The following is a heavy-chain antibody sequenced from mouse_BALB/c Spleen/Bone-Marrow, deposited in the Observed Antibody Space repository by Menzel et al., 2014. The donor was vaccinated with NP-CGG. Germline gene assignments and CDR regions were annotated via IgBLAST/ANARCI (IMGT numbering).Heavy chain of an antibody. Sequence: EVMLVESGGGLVQPGGSLKLSCAASGFTFSSYGMSWVRQTPDKRLELVATINSNGGSTYYPDSVKGRFTISRDNAKNTLYLQMSSLKSEDTAMYYCARNWAYYAMDYWGQGTSVTVSS. D-gene: IGHD4-1*01. V-gene: IGHV5-6-3*01. J-gene: IGHJ4*01. CDR3: ARNWAYYAMDY. CDR2: INSNGGST. CDR1: GFTFSSYG.